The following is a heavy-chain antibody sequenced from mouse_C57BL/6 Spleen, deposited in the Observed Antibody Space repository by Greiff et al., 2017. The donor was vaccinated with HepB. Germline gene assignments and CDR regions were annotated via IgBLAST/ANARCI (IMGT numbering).Heavy chain of an antibody. Sequence: VHVKQSVAELVRPGASVKLSCTASGFNIKNTYMHWVKQRPEQGLEWIGRIDPAHGNTKYAPKFQGKATITADTSSNTAYLQLSSLTSEDTAIYYCAREETAQVLFDYWGQGTTLTVSS. D-gene: IGHD3-2*02. V-gene: IGHV14-3*01. J-gene: IGHJ2*01. CDR1: GFNIKNTY. CDR3: AREETAQVLFDY. CDR2: IDPAHGNT.